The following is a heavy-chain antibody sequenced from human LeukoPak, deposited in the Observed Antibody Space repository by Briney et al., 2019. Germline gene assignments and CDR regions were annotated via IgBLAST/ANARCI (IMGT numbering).Heavy chain of an antibody. CDR1: GFTFSSYA. D-gene: IGHD6-19*01. V-gene: IGHV3-30*01. Sequence: GGSLRLSCAASGFTFSSYAMHWVRQAPGKGLEWVAVISYDGSNKYYADSVKGRFTISRDNPKNTLYLQMNSLRAEDTAVYYCARELPLIAVAGPLDYWGQGTLVTVSS. CDR3: ARELPLIAVAGPLDY. CDR2: ISYDGSNK. J-gene: IGHJ4*02.